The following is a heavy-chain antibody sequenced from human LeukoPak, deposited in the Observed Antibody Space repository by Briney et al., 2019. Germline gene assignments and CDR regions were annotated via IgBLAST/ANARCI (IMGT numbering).Heavy chain of an antibody. J-gene: IGHJ3*02. CDR3: ARELAGKARGSVNDAFDI. Sequence: TGGSLRLSCAASGFTFDVYAMHWVRQAPGKGLEWVSAINWNSGSIGYADSVRGRFTISRDNAKNSLYLQMNSLRAEDTALYYCARELAGKARGSVNDAFDIWGQGTMVTVSS. CDR1: GFTFDVYA. V-gene: IGHV3-9*01. CDR2: INWNSGSI.